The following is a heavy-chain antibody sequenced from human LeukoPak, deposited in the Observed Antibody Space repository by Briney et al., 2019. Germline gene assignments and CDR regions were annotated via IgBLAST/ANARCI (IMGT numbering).Heavy chain of an antibody. J-gene: IGHJ4*02. D-gene: IGHD3-22*01. CDR1: GFTFSSYS. V-gene: IGHV3-21*01. Sequence: PGRSLRLSCAASGFTFSSYSMNWVRQAPGKGLEWVSSISSSSSYIYYADSVKGRFTISRDNAKNSLYLQMNSLRAEDTAVYYCARDYDSSGLFDYWGQGTLVTVSS. CDR3: ARDYDSSGLFDY. CDR2: ISSSSSYI.